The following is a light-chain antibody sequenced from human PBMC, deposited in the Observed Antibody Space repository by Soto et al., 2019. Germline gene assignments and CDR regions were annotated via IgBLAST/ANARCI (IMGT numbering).Light chain of an antibody. J-gene: IGLJ2*01. CDR1: TSNIGNNY. CDR3: GTWDSSLSAV. CDR2: DND. V-gene: IGLV1-51*01. Sequence: QSVLTQPPSASAAPGKKVTISCSGGTSNIGNNYVSWYQQLPGTAPKLLIYDNDRRPSGIPDRFSGSKSGTSATLGIAGLQTGDEADYYCGTWDSSLSAVFGGGTKVTVL.